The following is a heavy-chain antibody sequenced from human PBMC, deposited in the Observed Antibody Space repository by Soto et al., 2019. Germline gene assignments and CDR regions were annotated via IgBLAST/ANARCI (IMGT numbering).Heavy chain of an antibody. CDR2: ITWDGINI. V-gene: IGHV3-43D*03. J-gene: IGHJ4*02. Sequence: GGSLRLSCAASGFTFSSFAMSWVRQAPGKGLEWVSLITWDGINIEYADSVRGRFTISRDNSKNSLYLQMNGLRHEDTAFYYCAKDGIAWHWGQGTLVTVSS. CDR1: GFTFSSFA. D-gene: IGHD2-15*01. CDR3: AKDGIAWH.